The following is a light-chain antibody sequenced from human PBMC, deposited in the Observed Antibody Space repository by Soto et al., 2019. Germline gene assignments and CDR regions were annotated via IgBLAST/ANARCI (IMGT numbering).Light chain of an antibody. V-gene: IGKV1-33*01. CDR2: DAS. J-gene: IGKJ4*01. CDR3: QQYDNLPLT. Sequence: DIQMTQSPSSLSASVGDRVTITCQASQDIKNYLNWYQQKSGKAPKLLIYDASDLETGVPSRFSGIGSGTDFTFTINSLQPEDMATYYCQQYDNLPLTFGGGTKVYIK. CDR1: QDIKNY.